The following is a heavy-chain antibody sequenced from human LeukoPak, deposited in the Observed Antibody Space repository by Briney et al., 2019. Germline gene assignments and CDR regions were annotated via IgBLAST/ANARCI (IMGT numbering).Heavy chain of an antibody. J-gene: IGHJ5*02. D-gene: IGHD5-12*01. CDR1: GFTFSSYG. CDR3: AGYSGYDRNWFDP. CDR2: ISGSGGST. Sequence: GGSLRLSCAASGFTFSSYGMSWVRQAPGKGLEWVSAISGSGGSTYYADSVKGRFTISRDNAKNTLYLQMNSLRAEDTAVYYCAGYSGYDRNWFDPWGQGTLVTVSS. V-gene: IGHV3-23*01.